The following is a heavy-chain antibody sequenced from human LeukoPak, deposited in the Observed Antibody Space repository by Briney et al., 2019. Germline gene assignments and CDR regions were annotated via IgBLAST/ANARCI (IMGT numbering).Heavy chain of an antibody. D-gene: IGHD3-22*01. CDR3: ARDDDYDSSGLDY. CDR2: IWYDGSNK. J-gene: IGHJ4*02. V-gene: IGHV3-33*01. Sequence: GGSLRLSCAASGFTFSNYGMHWVRQAPGKGLEWVAVIWYDGSNKYYADSVKGRFTISRDNSKNTLYLQMNSLRAEDTAVYYCARDDDYDSSGLDYWGQGTLVTVSS. CDR1: GFTFSNYG.